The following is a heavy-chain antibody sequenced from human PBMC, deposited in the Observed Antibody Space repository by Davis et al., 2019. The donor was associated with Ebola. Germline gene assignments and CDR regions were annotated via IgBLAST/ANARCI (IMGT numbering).Heavy chain of an antibody. J-gene: IGHJ4*02. V-gene: IGHV3-30-3*02. D-gene: IGHD6-19*01. CDR3: ANEVRPGIAVAGVNY. Sequence: PGGSLRLSCAASGFTFSSYAMHWVRQVPGKGLEWVAVISYDGSNKYYADSVKGRFTISRDNSKNTLYLQMNSLRAEDTAVYYCANEVRPGIAVAGVNYWGQGTLVTVSS. CDR2: ISYDGSNK. CDR1: GFTFSSYA.